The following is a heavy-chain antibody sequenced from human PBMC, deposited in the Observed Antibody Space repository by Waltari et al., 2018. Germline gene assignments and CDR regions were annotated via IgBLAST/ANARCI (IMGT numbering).Heavy chain of an antibody. CDR1: FTFRDYR. Sequence: EVQLVESGGDLVQPGGSLSLSGAAFTFRDYRMSWVRQAPGKGLEWVAIINPDRSSIYYLDSVKGRFTISRDNAKKSLYLQMNSLRVEDTAVYYCAGDRESRWGQGTTVTVSS. CDR3: AGDRESR. V-gene: IGHV3-7*01. J-gene: IGHJ6*02. CDR2: INPDRSSI.